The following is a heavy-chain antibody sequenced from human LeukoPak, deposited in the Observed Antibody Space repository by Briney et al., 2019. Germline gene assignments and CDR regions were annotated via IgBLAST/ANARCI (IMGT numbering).Heavy chain of an antibody. J-gene: IGHJ4*02. V-gene: IGHV3-64*01. Sequence: GGSLRLSCAASGFTFSSYAMHWVRQAPGRGLEYVSAISSNGGSTYYANSVKGRFTISRDNSKNTLYLQMGSLRAEDMAVYYCARDPLSHYYGSGSYELYFDYWGQGTLVTVSS. CDR1: GFTFSSYA. CDR2: ISSNGGST. CDR3: ARDPLSHYYGSGSYELYFDY. D-gene: IGHD3-10*01.